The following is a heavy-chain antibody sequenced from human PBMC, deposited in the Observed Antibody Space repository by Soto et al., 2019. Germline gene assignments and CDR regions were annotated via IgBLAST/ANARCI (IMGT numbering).Heavy chain of an antibody. D-gene: IGHD6-19*01. CDR3: ATPLGRTVAPDAFDI. Sequence: PSETLSLTCAVSGGSISSGGYSWSWIRQPPGKGLEWIGYIYHSGSTYYNPSLKSRVTISVDRSKNQFSLKLSSVTAEDTAVYYCATPLGRTVAPDAFDIWSQGTMVTV. V-gene: IGHV4-30-2*01. CDR2: IYHSGST. CDR1: GGSISSGGYS. J-gene: IGHJ3*02.